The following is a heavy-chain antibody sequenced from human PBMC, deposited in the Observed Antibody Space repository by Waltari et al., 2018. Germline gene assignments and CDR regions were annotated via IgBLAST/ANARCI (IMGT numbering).Heavy chain of an antibody. CDR1: GFTFAGYA. V-gene: IGHV3-9*01. J-gene: IGHJ4*02. Sequence: EVQLVESGGGLVQPGRSLRLSCTAAGFTFAGYAIAWVREAPGKGLEWVSGISWNSGSIGYADSVKGRFTIARDNAKNSLYLQMNSLRAEDTALYYCAKDKAAVAGHFDYWGQGTLVTVSS. CDR3: AKDKAAVAGHFDY. CDR2: ISWNSGSI. D-gene: IGHD6-19*01.